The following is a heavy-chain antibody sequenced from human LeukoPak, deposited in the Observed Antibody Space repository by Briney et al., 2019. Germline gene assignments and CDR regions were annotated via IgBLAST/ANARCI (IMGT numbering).Heavy chain of an antibody. CDR3: ARTNGYSSSWYFDY. V-gene: IGHV4-39*01. D-gene: IGHD6-13*01. Sequence: SETLSLTCTVSGGSTSSTTYYWGWIRQPPGKDLEWIGSIYYSGSTYYTPSLKSRVTISVDTSKNQFSLKLSSVTAADTAVYYCARTNGYSSSWYFDYWGQGTLVTVSS. CDR2: IYYSGST. J-gene: IGHJ4*02. CDR1: GGSTSSTTYY.